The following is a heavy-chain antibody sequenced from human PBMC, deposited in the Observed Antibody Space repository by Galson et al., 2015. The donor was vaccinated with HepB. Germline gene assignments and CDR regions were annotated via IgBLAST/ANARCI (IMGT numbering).Heavy chain of an antibody. Sequence: SLRLSCAGSGFTFSSYAMTWVRQAPGRGLDWVSAISGSGRSTYYADSVKGRFIISRDNSKSTFYRQMNSLRAEDTALYYCAKSMDQWLVRGGDTFDFWGQGTMVTVSS. J-gene: IGHJ3*01. CDR2: ISGSGRST. V-gene: IGHV3-23*01. CDR3: AKSMDQWLVRGGDTFDF. D-gene: IGHD6-19*01. CDR1: GFTFSSYA.